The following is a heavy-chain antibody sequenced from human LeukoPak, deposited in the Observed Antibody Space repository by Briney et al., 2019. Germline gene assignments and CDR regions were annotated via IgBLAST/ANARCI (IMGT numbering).Heavy chain of an antibody. D-gene: IGHD3-9*01. V-gene: IGHV1-18*01. CDR1: GYMFTSYG. CDR3: ARDEAPYYDILTGWRMFYY. Sequence: ASVKVSCKASGYMFTSYGINWVRQAPGQGLEWMGWISAFNGNTNYAQKFQGRVTMTTDTSTSTAYMELSRLRSDDTAVYYCARDEAPYYDILTGWRMFYYWGQGTLVTVSS. CDR2: ISAFNGNT. J-gene: IGHJ4*02.